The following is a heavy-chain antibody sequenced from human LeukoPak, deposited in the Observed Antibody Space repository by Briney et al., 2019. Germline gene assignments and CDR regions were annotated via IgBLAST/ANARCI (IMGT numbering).Heavy chain of an antibody. CDR3: AKRKRYGGYSYGSFDY. V-gene: IGHV3-23*01. D-gene: IGHD5-18*01. J-gene: IGHJ4*02. CDR2: ISGSGGST. Sequence: GGPLRLSCATSGFTFSSYAMSWVRQAPGKGLEWVSAISGSGGSTYYADSVKGRFTISRDNSKNTLYLQMNSLRAEDTAVYYCAKRKRYGGYSYGSFDYWGQGTLVTVSS. CDR1: GFTFSSYA.